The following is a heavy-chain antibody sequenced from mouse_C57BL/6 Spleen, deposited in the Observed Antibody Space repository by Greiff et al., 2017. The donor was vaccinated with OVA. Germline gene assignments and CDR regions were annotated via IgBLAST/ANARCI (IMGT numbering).Heavy chain of an antibody. D-gene: IGHD3-2*02. V-gene: IGHV1-52*01. CDR2: IDPSDSET. CDR3: ARGAAQATWVYFDD. CDR1: GYTFTSYW. Sequence: VQLQQPGAELVRPGSSVKLSCKASGYTFTSYWMHWVKQRPIQGLEWIGNIDPSDSETHYNQKFKDKATLTVDKSSSTAYMQLSGLTSEDSAVYCCARGAAQATWVYFDDWGQGTTLTVSS. J-gene: IGHJ2*01.